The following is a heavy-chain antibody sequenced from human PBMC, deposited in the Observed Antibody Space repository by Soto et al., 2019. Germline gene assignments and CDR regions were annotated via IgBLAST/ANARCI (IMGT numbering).Heavy chain of an antibody. CDR3: AKDIGSIVLAVGLDY. J-gene: IGHJ4*02. Sequence: GGSLRLSCAASGFTFDDYAMHWVRQAPGKGLEWVSGISWNSGSIGYADSVKGRFTISRDNAKNSLYLQMNSLRAEDTALYYCAKDIGSIVLAVGLDYWGQGTLVTVSS. CDR2: ISWNSGSI. V-gene: IGHV3-9*01. D-gene: IGHD2-8*02. CDR1: GFTFDDYA.